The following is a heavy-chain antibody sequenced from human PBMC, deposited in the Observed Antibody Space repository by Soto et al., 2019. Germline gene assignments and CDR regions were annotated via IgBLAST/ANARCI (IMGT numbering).Heavy chain of an antibody. CDR3: AAAGITGTTTFRDYYYYMDV. CDR2: IVVGSGNT. V-gene: IGHV1-58*02. J-gene: IGHJ6*03. Sequence: QMQLVQSGPEVKKPGTSVKVSCKASGFTFTSSAMQWVRQARGQRLEWIGWIVVGSGNTNYAQKFQERVTITRDMSTSTAYMELSSLRSEDTAVYYCAAAGITGTTTFRDYYYYMDVWGKGTTVTVSS. D-gene: IGHD1-20*01. CDR1: GFTFTSSA.